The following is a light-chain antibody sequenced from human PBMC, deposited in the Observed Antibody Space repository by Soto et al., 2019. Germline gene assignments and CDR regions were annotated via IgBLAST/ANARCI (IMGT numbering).Light chain of an antibody. CDR2: KAS. CDR1: QIISNW. CDR3: QPYNTFLLT. V-gene: IGKV1-5*03. Sequence: DIQVTQSPSTLSASVGDSVTISCRASQIISNWLAWYQQKPGKAPKLLIYKASTLESGVPSRFSGSGSGTDFTLTISSLQPDDFATDYCQPYNTFLLTFGPGTRVDIK. J-gene: IGKJ3*01.